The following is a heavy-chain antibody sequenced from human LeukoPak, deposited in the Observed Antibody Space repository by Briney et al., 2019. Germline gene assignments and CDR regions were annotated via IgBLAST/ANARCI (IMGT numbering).Heavy chain of an antibody. J-gene: IGHJ4*02. D-gene: IGHD6-13*01. CDR1: GYTFTSYG. Sequence: EASVKVSCKASGYTFTSYGISWVRQAPGQGLEWMGGIIPIFGTANYAQKFQGRVTITADESTSTAYMELSSLRSEDTAVFYCARRVQQLVRDWGQGTLVTVSS. V-gene: IGHV1-69*13. CDR2: IIPIFGTA. CDR3: ARRVQQLVRD.